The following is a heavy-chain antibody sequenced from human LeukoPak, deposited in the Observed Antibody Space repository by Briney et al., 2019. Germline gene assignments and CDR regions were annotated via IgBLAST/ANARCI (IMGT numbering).Heavy chain of an antibody. V-gene: IGHV3-74*01. CDR3: VIEVMVRGD. D-gene: IGHD3-10*01. J-gene: IGHJ4*02. CDR2: INGDGSAT. Sequence: GGSLRLSCAGSGFTFGDYAMHWVRQAPGKGLVWVSRINGDGSATGYADSVKGRFTISRDNAKNTLYLQMSSLRVEDTAVYYCVIEVMVRGDWGQGTLVTVSS. CDR1: GFTFGDYA.